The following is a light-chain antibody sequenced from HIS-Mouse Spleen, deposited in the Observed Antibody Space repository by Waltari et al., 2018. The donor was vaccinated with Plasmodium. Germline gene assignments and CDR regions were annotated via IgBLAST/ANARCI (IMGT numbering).Light chain of an antibody. V-gene: IGKV3-20*01. Sequence: EIVLTQSPGTLSLSPGERATLPCRASQSVSSSYFAWYQQKPGQAPRLLIYGASSRATGIPDRFSGSGSGTDFTLTISRLEPEDFAVYYCQQYGSSLYTFGQGTKLEIK. CDR3: QQYGSSLYT. CDR2: GAS. CDR1: QSVSSSY. J-gene: IGKJ2*01.